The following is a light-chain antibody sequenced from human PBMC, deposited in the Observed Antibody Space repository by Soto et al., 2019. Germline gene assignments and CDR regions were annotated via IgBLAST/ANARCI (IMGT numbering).Light chain of an antibody. CDR2: DVT. CDR1: SNDVGGYNF. J-gene: IGLJ1*01. Sequence: QSVLTQPRSVSGSPGQSVTISCTGTSNDVGGYNFVSWYQQLPGKAPKLMIYDVTKRPSGVPDRFSGSKSGNTASLTISGLRSEDEADYYCAAWDDSLSGHVFGTGTKLTVL. V-gene: IGLV2-11*01. CDR3: AAWDDSLSGHV.